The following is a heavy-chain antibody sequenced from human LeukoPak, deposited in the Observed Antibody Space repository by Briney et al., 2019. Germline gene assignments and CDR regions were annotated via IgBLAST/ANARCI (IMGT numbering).Heavy chain of an antibody. CDR1: GYTFTSYD. CDR2: MNPNSGNT. V-gene: IGHV1-8*01. J-gene: IGHJ5*02. D-gene: IGHD3-10*01. CDR3: ARCRGYGSGSYRFQFDP. Sequence: GASVKVSCKASGYTFTSYDINWVRQATGQGLEWMGWMNPNSGNTGYAQKFQGRVTMTRNTSISTAYMELSSLRSEDTAVYYCARCRGYGSGSYRFQFDPWGQGTLVTVSS.